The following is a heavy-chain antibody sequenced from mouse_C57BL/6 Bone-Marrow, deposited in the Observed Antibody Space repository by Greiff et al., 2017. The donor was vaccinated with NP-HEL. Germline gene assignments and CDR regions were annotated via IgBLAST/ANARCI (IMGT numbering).Heavy chain of an antibody. CDR1: GYTFTDYE. CDR2: IDPETGGT. D-gene: IGHD2-5*01. Sequence: VQLQQSGAELVRPGASVTLSCKASGYTFTDYEMHWVKQTPVHGLEWIGAIDPETGGTAYNQKFKGKAILTADKSSSTAYMELRSLTSEDSAVYYCPYSNYVWFAYWGQGTLVTVSA. V-gene: IGHV1-15*01. J-gene: IGHJ3*01. CDR3: PYSNYVWFAY.